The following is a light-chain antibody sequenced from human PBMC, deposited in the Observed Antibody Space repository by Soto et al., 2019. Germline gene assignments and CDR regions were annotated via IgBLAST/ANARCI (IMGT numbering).Light chain of an antibody. CDR2: GAS. CDR3: QQYYDWPIT. CDR1: QRVSRN. V-gene: IGKV3-15*01. J-gene: IGKJ5*01. Sequence: EILLTQSPATLSLSPVDSATLSCRASQRVSRNVAWYQQKPGQAPRLLIYGASTRAAGIPARFSGSGSGTDFTLTISSLQSEDFAIYYCQQYYDWPITCGQGTRREIK.